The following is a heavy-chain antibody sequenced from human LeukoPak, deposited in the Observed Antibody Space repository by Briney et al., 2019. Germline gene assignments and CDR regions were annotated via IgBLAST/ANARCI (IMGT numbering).Heavy chain of an antibody. CDR2: IGRSSSPI. D-gene: IGHD2-2*01. Sequence: GGSLRLSCAASGFTFSTYSMNWVRQAPGKGLEWVSYIGRSSSPIYYADSVKGRFTISRDNAKNSLYLQMNGLRAEDTAVYYCARGPSSQFRTDYWGQGTLVTVSS. J-gene: IGHJ4*02. CDR3: ARGPSSQFRTDY. CDR1: GFTFSTYS. V-gene: IGHV3-48*01.